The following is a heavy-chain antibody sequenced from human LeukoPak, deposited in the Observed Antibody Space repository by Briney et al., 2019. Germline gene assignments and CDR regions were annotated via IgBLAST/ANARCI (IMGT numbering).Heavy chain of an antibody. J-gene: IGHJ6*02. CDR1: GFTVSSNY. CDR3: ARGAVTTDYYYGMDV. CDR2: IYSGGST. V-gene: IGHV3-66*01. Sequence: TGGSLRLSCAASGFTVSSNYMSWVRQAPGKGLEWVSVIYSGGSTYYADSVKGRFTISRDNSKNTLYLQMNSLRAEDTAVYYCARGAVTTDYYYGMDVWGQGTTVTVSS. D-gene: IGHD4-17*01.